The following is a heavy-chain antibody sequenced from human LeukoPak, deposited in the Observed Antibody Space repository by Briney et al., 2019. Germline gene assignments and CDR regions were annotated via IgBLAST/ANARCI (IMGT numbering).Heavy chain of an antibody. J-gene: IGHJ4*02. CDR1: GFTFSSYA. CDR3: ARDPSPYDSSGYYWYYFDY. Sequence: GSLRLSCAASGFTFSSYAMHWVRQAPGKGLEWVAVISYDGSNKYYADSVKGRFTISRDNSKNTLYLQMNSLRAEDTAVYYCARDPSPYDSSGYYWYYFDYWGQGTLVTVSS. CDR2: ISYDGSNK. V-gene: IGHV3-30-3*01. D-gene: IGHD3-22*01.